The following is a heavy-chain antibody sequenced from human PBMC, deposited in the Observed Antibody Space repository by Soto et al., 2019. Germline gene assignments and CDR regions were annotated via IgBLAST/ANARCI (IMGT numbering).Heavy chain of an antibody. J-gene: IGHJ4*02. D-gene: IGHD6-13*01. CDR3: AKCDLGYSSSLDY. V-gene: IGHV3-23*01. Sequence: QTGRSLRLSCAASGFTFSSYAMSWVRQAPGKGLEWVSAISGSGGSTYYADSVKGRFTISRDNSKNTLYLQMNSLGAEDTAVYYCAKCDLGYSSSLDYWGQGTLVTVSS. CDR1: GFTFSSYA. CDR2: ISGSGGST.